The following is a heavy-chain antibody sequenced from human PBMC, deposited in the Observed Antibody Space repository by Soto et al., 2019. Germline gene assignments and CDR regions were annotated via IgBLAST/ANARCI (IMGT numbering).Heavy chain of an antibody. CDR2: IYWDDDK. CDR1: GFSLSTSGVG. J-gene: IGHJ6*02. V-gene: IGHV2-5*02. Sequence: SGPTLVNPTQTLTLTCTFSGFSLSTSGVGVGWIRQPPGKALEWLALIYWDDDKRYSPSLKTRLTITKDTSKNQVVLTMTNMDPVDTATYYCARIVLDSSGYSNYYYYYGMDVWGQGTTVTVSS. D-gene: IGHD3-22*01. CDR3: ARIVLDSSGYSNYYYYYGMDV.